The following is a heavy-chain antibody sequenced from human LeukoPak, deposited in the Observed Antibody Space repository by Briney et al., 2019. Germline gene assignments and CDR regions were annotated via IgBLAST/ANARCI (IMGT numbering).Heavy chain of an antibody. V-gene: IGHV3-23*01. CDR1: GFTFDSYA. CDR2: ISGGGSGT. J-gene: IGHJ4*02. Sequence: PGGSLRLSCAASGFTFDSYAMSWVRQAPGKGLEWVSAISGGGSGTYYADSVKGRFTISRDNSKNTLYLQMNSLRAEDTAVYYCARADGSGIYPDYWGQGTLVTVSS. D-gene: IGHD3-10*01. CDR3: ARADGSGIYPDY.